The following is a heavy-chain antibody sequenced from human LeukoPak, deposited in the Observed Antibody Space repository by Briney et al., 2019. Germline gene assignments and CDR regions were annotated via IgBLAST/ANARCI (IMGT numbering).Heavy chain of an antibody. CDR1: GFTFSTYW. J-gene: IGHJ6*02. CDR2: IKTDGSSI. Sequence: PGGSLRLSCAASGFTFSTYWMHWVRQGPGKGLVWVSRIKTDGSSISYADSVKGRFTISRDNAKNTLYLQMNRLRVEDTAVYYCASYLTSIPSGMDVWGQGTTVTVSS. V-gene: IGHV3-74*01. CDR3: ASYLTSIPSGMDV. D-gene: IGHD2/OR15-2a*01.